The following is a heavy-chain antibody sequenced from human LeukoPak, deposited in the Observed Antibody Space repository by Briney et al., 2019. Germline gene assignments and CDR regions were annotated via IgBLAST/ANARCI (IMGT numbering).Heavy chain of an antibody. Sequence: SETLSLTCAVYGGSFSGYYWSWIRQPPGKGLEWIGEINHSGSTNYNPSLKSRVTISVDTSKNQFSLKLSSVTAADTAVYYCASQGHSGSLHWGQGTLVTVSS. CDR2: INHSGST. CDR3: ASQGHSGSLH. D-gene: IGHD1-26*01. V-gene: IGHV4-34*01. J-gene: IGHJ4*02. CDR1: GGSFSGYY.